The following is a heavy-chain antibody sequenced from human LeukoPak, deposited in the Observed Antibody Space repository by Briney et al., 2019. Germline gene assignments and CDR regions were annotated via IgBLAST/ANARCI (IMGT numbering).Heavy chain of an antibody. CDR1: GYTFTGYY. CDR3: ARDPPDYYDSSGYYNTYFDY. D-gene: IGHD3-22*01. J-gene: IGHJ4*02. V-gene: IGHV1-2*02. CDR2: INPNSGGT. Sequence: ASVKVSCKASGYTFTGYYMHWVRQAPGQGLERMGWINPNSGGTNYARKFQGRVTMTMDTSISTAYMELSRLRSDDTAVYYCARDPPDYYDSSGYYNTYFDYWGQGTLVTVSS.